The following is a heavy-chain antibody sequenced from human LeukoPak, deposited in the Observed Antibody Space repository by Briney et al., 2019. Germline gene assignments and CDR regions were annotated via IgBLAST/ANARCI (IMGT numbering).Heavy chain of an antibody. CDR1: GGTFSSYA. Sequence: SVKVSCKASGGTFSSYAISWVRQAPGQGLEWMGGMIPIFGTANYAQKFQGRVTITTDESTSTAYMELRSLRSDDTAVYYCARERQRREDYYYYYGMDVRGQGTTVTVSS. J-gene: IGHJ6*02. V-gene: IGHV1-69*05. CDR3: ARERQRREDYYYYYGMDV. D-gene: IGHD6-25*01. CDR2: MIPIFGTA.